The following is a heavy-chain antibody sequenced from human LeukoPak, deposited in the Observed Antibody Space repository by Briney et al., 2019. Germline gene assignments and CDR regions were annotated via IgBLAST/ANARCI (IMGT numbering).Heavy chain of an antibody. D-gene: IGHD3-9*01. CDR2: IRYDGSNK. CDR3: AKDGHLTGYYNMYFDY. CDR1: GFTFSSYG. J-gene: IGHJ4*02. V-gene: IGHV3-30*02. Sequence: GGSLRLPCAASGFTFSSYGMHWVRQAPGKGLEWVAFIRYDGSNKYYADSVKGRFTISRDNSKNTLYLQMNSLRAEDTAVYYCAKDGHLTGYYNMYFDYWGQGTLVTVSS.